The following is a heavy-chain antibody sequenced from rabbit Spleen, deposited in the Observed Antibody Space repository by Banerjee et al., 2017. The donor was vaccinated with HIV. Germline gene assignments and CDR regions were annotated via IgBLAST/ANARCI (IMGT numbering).Heavy chain of an antibody. CDR1: GFSFNSGYD. CDR2: IAAGRSGNT. CDR3: ARDLVGVIGWNFYL. Sequence: QSLEESGGGLVKPGASLTLTCKASGFSFNSGYDMCWVRQAPGKGLEWIACIAAGRSGNTYSATWAKGRFTISRTSSTTVTLRMTSLTAADRATYFCARDLVGVIGWNFYLWGQGTLVTVS. D-gene: IGHD1-1*01. J-gene: IGHJ4*01. V-gene: IGHV1S40*01.